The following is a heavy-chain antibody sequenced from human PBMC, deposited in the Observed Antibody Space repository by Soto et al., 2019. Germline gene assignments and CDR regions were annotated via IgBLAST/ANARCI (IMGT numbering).Heavy chain of an antibody. J-gene: IGHJ5*02. CDR1: SGSFSGYY. CDR2: INHNGGT. D-gene: IGHD1-26*01. V-gene: IGHV4-34*01. Sequence: SETLSLTCAVYSGSFSGYYCSWIRQPSGKGLEWIGEINHNGGTNYDPSIKSRVTISVDTSKNQFSLKLSSVTAADTAVYYCAIGRWDLRFDPWGQGTLVTVSS. CDR3: AIGRWDLRFDP.